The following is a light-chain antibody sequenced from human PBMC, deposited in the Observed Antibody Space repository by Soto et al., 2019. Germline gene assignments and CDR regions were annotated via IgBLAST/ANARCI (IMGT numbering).Light chain of an antibody. CDR2: DVA. CDR3: SSYTRSSTYV. V-gene: IGLV2-14*01. Sequence: QSALTQPASVSGSPGQSITISCTGTSSDVGGYNYVSWYQQHPGKAPKLMIYDVANRPSGVSNRFSGSKSGNTASLTISGLQAEDEADYHCSSYTRSSTYVFGTGTQLTVL. J-gene: IGLJ1*01. CDR1: SSDVGGYNY.